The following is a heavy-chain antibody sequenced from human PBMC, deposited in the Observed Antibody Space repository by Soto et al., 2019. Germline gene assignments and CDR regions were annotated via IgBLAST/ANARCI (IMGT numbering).Heavy chain of an antibody. CDR1: GFTFSSYA. D-gene: IGHD4-17*01. CDR2: ISGSGHST. Sequence: GGSLRLSCAASGFTFSSYAMNWVRQAPGKGLEWVSAISGSGHSTYYADSVKGRFTISRDNSKDTLHLQLNSLRAEDTGVYYCAKRTVTTPLYSYYYGMDVWGQGTTVTVSS. CDR3: AKRTVTTPLYSYYYGMDV. V-gene: IGHV3-23*01. J-gene: IGHJ6*02.